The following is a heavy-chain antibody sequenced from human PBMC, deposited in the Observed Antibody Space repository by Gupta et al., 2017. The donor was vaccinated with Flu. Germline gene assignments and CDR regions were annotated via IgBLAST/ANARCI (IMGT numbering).Heavy chain of an antibody. CDR3: AKDRLWLEPRDAFDI. D-gene: IGHD6-19*01. CDR2: ISFDGTNK. Sequence: QMQLVESGGGVVQPGKSLRLSCAASGLTFENYGMHWVRQAPGKGLEWVAMISFDGTNKDYVESVRGRFTISRDTSKSTLYLQMDSLTTEDTALYYCAKDRLWLEPRDAFDIWGRGTMVTVSS. J-gene: IGHJ3*02. CDR1: GLTFENYG. V-gene: IGHV3-30*18.